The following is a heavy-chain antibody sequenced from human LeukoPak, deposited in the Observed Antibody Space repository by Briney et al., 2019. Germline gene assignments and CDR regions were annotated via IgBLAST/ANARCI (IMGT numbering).Heavy chain of an antibody. CDR1: GGSFSGYY. CDR2: INHSGST. CDR3: GGHIVATITMDV. J-gene: IGHJ6*02. Sequence: SETLSLTCAVYGGSFSGYYWSWIRQPPGKGLEWIGEINHSGSTNYNPSLKSRVTISVDTSKNQFSLKLSSVTAADTAVYYCGGHIVATITMDVWGQGTTVTVSS. D-gene: IGHD5-12*01. V-gene: IGHV4-34*01.